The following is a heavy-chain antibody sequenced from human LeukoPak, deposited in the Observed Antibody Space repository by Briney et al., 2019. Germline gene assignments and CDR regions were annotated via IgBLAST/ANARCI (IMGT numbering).Heavy chain of an antibody. CDR3: AKEVGSSGWYSVGGQFDY. D-gene: IGHD6-19*01. CDR1: GFTFSSYA. V-gene: IGHV3-23*01. Sequence: GGSLRLSCAASGFTFSSYAMSWVRQAPGKGLEWVSAISGSGGSTYYADSVKGRFTISRDNSKNTLYLQMNSLRAEDTAVYYCAKEVGSSGWYSVGGQFDYWGQGTLVTVSS. CDR2: ISGSGGST. J-gene: IGHJ4*02.